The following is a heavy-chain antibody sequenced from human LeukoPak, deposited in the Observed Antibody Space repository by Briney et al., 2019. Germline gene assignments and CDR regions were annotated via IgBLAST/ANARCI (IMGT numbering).Heavy chain of an antibody. Sequence: GGSLRLSCAASGFTFSSYWMHWVRQAPGKGLVWVSRINDDGSSTTYADSVKGRFTISRDNAKNTLHLQMNSLRAEDMAVYYCARVDWNIDSWGQGTLVTVSS. CDR2: INDDGSST. CDR3: ARVDWNIDS. J-gene: IGHJ4*02. V-gene: IGHV3-74*01. CDR1: GFTFSSYW. D-gene: IGHD1/OR15-1a*01.